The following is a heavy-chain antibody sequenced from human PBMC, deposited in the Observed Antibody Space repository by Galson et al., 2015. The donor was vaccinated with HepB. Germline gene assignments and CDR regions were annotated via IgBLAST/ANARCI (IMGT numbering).Heavy chain of an antibody. CDR2: ISAYNGNT. J-gene: IGHJ4*02. CDR3: ASSEAHELLY. V-gene: IGHV1-18*04. CDR1: GFTFTSYG. D-gene: IGHD1-7*01. Sequence: SVTVSCKASGFTFTSYGISWVRQAPGQGLEWMGWISAYNGNTNYAQKLQGRVTMTTDTSTSTAYMELRSLRSDDTAVYYCASSEAHELLYWGQGTLVTVSS.